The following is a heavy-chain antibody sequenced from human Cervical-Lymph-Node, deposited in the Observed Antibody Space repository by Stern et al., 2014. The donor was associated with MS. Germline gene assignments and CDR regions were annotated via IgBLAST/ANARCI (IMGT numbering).Heavy chain of an antibody. J-gene: IGHJ6*02. V-gene: IGHV4-59*01. CDR1: GGSISSYH. CDR3: ARVPSSPLYYYYGMDV. Sequence: QLQLQESGPGLVKPSETLSLTCTVSGGSISSYHWSWIRQPPGKGLEWIGYISYSGSTNYNPSLKSRVTISVDTSKNQFSLKLSSVTAADTAVYYCARVPSSPLYYYYGMDVWGQGTTVTVSS. CDR2: ISYSGST. D-gene: IGHD6-13*01.